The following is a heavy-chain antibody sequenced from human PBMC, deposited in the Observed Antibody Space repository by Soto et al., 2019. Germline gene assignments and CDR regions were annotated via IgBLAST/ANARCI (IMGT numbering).Heavy chain of an antibody. D-gene: IGHD1-26*01. CDR3: ARVGATKRDFDY. Sequence: KPSETLSLTRTVSGGSISSYYWSWIRQPPGKGLEWIGYIYYSGSTNYNPSLKSRVTISVDTSKNQFSLKLSSVTAADTAVYYCARVGATKRDFDYWGQGTLVTVSS. V-gene: IGHV4-59*01. CDR1: GGSISSYY. CDR2: IYYSGST. J-gene: IGHJ4*02.